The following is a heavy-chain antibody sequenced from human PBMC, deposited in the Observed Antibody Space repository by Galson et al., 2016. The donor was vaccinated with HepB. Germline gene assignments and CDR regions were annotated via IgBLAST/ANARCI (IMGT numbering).Heavy chain of an antibody. J-gene: IGHJ4*02. CDR3: AIEYSSGWDLDH. D-gene: IGHD6-19*01. V-gene: IGHV1-24*01. Sequence: VKVSCKASGYSFTSYDINWVRQATGKGLEWMGRSDPEDGETIYAQNFQGRVTMTEDTSTDSAYKELSSLRSEDTAMYYCAIEYSSGWDLDHWGQGTLVTVSS. CDR1: GYSFTSYD. CDR2: SDPEDGET.